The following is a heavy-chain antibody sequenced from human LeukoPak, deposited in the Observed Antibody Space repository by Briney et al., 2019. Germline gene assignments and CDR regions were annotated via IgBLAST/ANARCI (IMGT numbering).Heavy chain of an antibody. J-gene: IGHJ4*02. CDR1: GFTFSSYG. D-gene: IGHD4-11*01. CDR2: IWYDGSNK. CDR3: ARERAPYSNYVFFDC. V-gene: IGHV3-33*01. Sequence: GRSLRLSCAASGFTFSSYGMHWVRQAPGKGLGWVAVIWYDGSNKYYADSVKGRFTISRDNSKNTLYLQMNRLRAEDTAVYYCARERAPYSNYVFFDCWGQGTLVTVSS.